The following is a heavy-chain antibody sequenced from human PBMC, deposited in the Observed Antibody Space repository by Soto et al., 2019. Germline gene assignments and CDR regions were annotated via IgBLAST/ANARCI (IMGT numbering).Heavy chain of an antibody. D-gene: IGHD1-26*01. J-gene: IGHJ5*02. V-gene: IGHV4-31*03. CDR3: AREGHSSWEWLDP. CDR1: GDPLSYVGYY. CDR2: VYHTGAT. Sequence: QVQLQESGPGLVEPSQTLSLVCSVSGDPLSYVGYYWSWVSQSPGKALEWIGFVYHTGATYYHPYLESRVTMAVDMSKNEFSLKLTSVTAADTATYYCAREGHSSWEWLDPWGQGILVTVSS.